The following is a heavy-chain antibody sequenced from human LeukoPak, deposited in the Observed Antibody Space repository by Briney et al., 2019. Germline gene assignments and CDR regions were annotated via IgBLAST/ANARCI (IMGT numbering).Heavy chain of an antibody. D-gene: IGHD5-18*01. Sequence: SETLSLTCTVSGGSISSYYWSWIRQPPGKGLEWIGYIYYSGSTNYNPSLKSRVTISVDTSKNQFSLKLSSVTAAGTAVYYCAREGIKDTASFDYWGQGTLVTVSS. CDR3: AREGIKDTASFDY. V-gene: IGHV4-59*01. CDR1: GGSISSYY. J-gene: IGHJ4*02. CDR2: IYYSGST.